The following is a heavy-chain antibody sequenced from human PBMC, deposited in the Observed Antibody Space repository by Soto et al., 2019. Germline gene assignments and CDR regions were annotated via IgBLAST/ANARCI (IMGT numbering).Heavy chain of an antibody. Sequence: KPSETLSLTCTVSGGSISSYYWSWIRQPPGKGLEWIGYIYYSGSTNYNPSLKSRVTISVDTSKNQFSLKLSSVTAADTAVYYCARGSSGWPYYFDYWGQGTLVTVSS. D-gene: IGHD6-19*01. CDR1: GGSISSYY. J-gene: IGHJ4*02. CDR3: ARGSSGWPYYFDY. V-gene: IGHV4-59*01. CDR2: IYYSGST.